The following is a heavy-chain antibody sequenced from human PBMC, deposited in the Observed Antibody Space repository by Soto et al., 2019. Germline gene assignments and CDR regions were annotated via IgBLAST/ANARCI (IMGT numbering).Heavy chain of an antibody. Sequence: SETLSLTCTVSGGSISSGDYYWSWIRQPPGKGLEWIGYIYYSGSTYYNPSLKSRVTISVDTSKNQFSLKLSSVTAADTAVYYCAGFLRGWELLFDYFDYWGQGTLVTVSS. D-gene: IGHD1-26*01. CDR3: AGFLRGWELLFDYFDY. CDR2: IYYSGST. V-gene: IGHV4-30-4*01. CDR1: GGSISSGDYY. J-gene: IGHJ4*02.